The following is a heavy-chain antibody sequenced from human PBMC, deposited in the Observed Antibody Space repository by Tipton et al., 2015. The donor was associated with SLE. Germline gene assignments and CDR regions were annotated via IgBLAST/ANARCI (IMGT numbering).Heavy chain of an antibody. CDR2: INTGGGT. CDR3: ARGFFHDYWSAEQGRKSFYFDN. D-gene: IGHD3-3*01. CDR1: GGSITSSSYF. V-gene: IGHV4-39*07. Sequence: TLSLTCTVSGGSITSSSYFWGWIRQSPGKGLEWIGNINTGGGTYRNPSLMSRVTISVDTVKTQVSLKLTSVTAADTAMYFCARGFFHDYWSAEQGRKSFYFDNWGQGALVTVSS. J-gene: IGHJ4*02.